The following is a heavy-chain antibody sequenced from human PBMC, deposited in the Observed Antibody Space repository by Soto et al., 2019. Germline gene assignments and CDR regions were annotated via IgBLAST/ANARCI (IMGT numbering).Heavy chain of an antibody. V-gene: IGHV3-21*01. J-gene: IGHJ4*02. CDR2: ISSSSSYI. Sequence: GGSLRLSCAASGFTFSSYSMNWVRQAPGKGLEWVSSISSSSSYIYYADSVKGRFTISRDNAKNSLYLQMNSLRAEDTAVYYCARDGNGGSYRFDYWGQGTLVTVSS. CDR3: ARDGNGGSYRFDY. D-gene: IGHD3-16*02. CDR1: GFTFSSYS.